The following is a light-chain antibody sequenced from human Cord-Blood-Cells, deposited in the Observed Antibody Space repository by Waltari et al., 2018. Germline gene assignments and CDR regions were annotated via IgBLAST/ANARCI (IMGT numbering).Light chain of an antibody. V-gene: IGLV2-14*01. J-gene: IGLJ2*01. CDR3: SSYTSSSTLV. CDR1: SLDVGGYHY. CDR2: DVS. Sequence: QSALTHPASVSGSPGQSITISSTGTSLDVGGYHYVPWYQQHPGKAPTLMIYDVSNRPSGVANRFSGSKSGNTASLTISGLQAEDEADYYCSSYTSSSTLVFGGWTKLTVL.